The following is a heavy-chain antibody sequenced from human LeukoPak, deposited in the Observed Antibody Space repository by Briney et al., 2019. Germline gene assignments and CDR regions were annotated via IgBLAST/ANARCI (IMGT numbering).Heavy chain of an antibody. V-gene: IGHV3-9*01. J-gene: IGHJ4*02. CDR1: GFTFDDYA. D-gene: IGHD3-22*01. CDR2: ISWNSGSI. Sequence: GGSLRLSCAASGFTFDDYAMHWVRQAPGKGLEWVSGISWNSGSIDYADSVKGRFTISRDNAKNSPYLQMDSLRAEDTALYYCAKAVYDSSGYYFDYWGQETLVTVSS. CDR3: AKAVYDSSGYYFDY.